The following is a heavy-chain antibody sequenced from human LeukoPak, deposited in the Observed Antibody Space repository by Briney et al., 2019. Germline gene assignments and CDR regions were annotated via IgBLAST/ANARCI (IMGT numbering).Heavy chain of an antibody. D-gene: IGHD3-10*01. Sequence: GRSLRLSCAASGFTFSSYGMHWVRQAPGKGLEWVAVIWYDGSNKYYADSVKGLFTISRDNSKNTLYLQMNSLRAEDTVLYYCASWEAGSGSYYDDAFDIWGQGTMVTVSS. CDR2: IWYDGSNK. J-gene: IGHJ3*02. CDR3: ASWEAGSGSYYDDAFDI. V-gene: IGHV3-33*08. CDR1: GFTFSSYG.